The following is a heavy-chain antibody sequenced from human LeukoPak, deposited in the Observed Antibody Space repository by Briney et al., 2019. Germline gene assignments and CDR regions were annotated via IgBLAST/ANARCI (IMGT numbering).Heavy chain of an antibody. D-gene: IGHD2-2*01. CDR2: ISDSGST. CDR3: ARDTRYCSSTSCDFNWFDP. CDR1: GGSISSYY. V-gene: IGHV4-59*01. J-gene: IGHJ5*02. Sequence: SETLSLTCTVAGGSISSYYWSWIRQPPGKGLEWIGYISDSGSTNYNPSLKSRVTISVDTSKNQLSLKLSSVTAADTAVYYCARDTRYCSSTSCDFNWFDPWGQGTLVTVSS.